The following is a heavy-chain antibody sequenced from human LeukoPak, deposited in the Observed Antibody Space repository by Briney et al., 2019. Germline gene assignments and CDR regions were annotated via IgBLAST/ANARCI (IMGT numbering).Heavy chain of an antibody. D-gene: IGHD3-22*01. CDR3: ARDSSDFFDRSGLNFLVY. J-gene: IGHJ4*02. CDR2: VSDSGTT. CDR1: GGSIKGHF. Sequence: SETLSLTCTVSGGSIKGHFWSWIRLPPGKGLEWIGYVSDSGTTNYNPSLNNRVTLSVDTSKDQFSLQLTSVTAADTAVYYCARDSSDFFDRSGLNFLVYWGQGNLVAVSS. V-gene: IGHV4-59*11.